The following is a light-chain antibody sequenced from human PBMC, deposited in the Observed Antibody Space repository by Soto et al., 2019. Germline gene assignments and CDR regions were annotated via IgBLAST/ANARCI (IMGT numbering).Light chain of an antibody. CDR2: GAS. CDR1: QSVSSN. Sequence: EIVMTQSPATLSVSPGERATLSCRASQSVSSNLAWYQQNPGQAPRLLIYGASTRATGIPARFSGSGSGTEFTRTISRLQSEDFAVYYCQQYNNWPLEFTFGQGTKLEIK. J-gene: IGKJ2*01. V-gene: IGKV3-15*01. CDR3: QQYNNWPLEFT.